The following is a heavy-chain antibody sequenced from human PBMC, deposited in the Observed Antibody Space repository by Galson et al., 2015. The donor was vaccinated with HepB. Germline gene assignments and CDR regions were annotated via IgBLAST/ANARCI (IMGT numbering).Heavy chain of an antibody. CDR2: ISYDGSNK. V-gene: IGHV3-30*18. J-gene: IGHJ4*02. D-gene: IGHD2-15*01. CDR3: AKLPDCSGGSCFDY. Sequence: SLRLSCAASGFTFSSYGMHWVRQAPGKGLEWVAVISYDGSNKYYADSVKGRFTISRDNSKNTLYLQMNSLRAEDTAVYYCAKLPDCSGGSCFDYWGQGTLVTVSS. CDR1: GFTFSSYG.